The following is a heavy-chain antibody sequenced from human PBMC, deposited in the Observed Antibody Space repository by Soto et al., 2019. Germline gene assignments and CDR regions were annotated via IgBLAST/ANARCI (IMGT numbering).Heavy chain of an antibody. CDR1: GFSFSSYG. V-gene: IGHV3-33*01. CDR2: IWFDGSKQ. Sequence: QVQLVESGGGVVQPGRSLRLSCAASGFSFSSYGIHWVRQAPGKGLQWVAVIWFDGSKQYYADSVKGRFTISRDNSKNTLYLQMNSLRADDTAVYYCARELLYGSGSRDFHYYGMDVWGQGTTVTVSS. J-gene: IGHJ6*02. CDR3: ARELLYGSGSRDFHYYGMDV. D-gene: IGHD3-10*01.